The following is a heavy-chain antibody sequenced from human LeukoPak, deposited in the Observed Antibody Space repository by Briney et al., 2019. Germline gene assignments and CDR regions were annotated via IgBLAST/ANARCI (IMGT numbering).Heavy chain of an antibody. CDR1: GYSFTSYG. CDR3: ARELVVPAAMRGYYYYYGMDV. V-gene: IGHV1-18*01. D-gene: IGHD2-2*01. CDR2: ISGNNGTT. Sequence: ASVRVSCKASGYSFTSYGISWVRQAPGQGLEWMGWISGNNGTTNYAQKFQGRVTMTTETSTSTAYMELRSLRSDDTAVYYCARELVVPAAMRGYYYYYGMDVWGQGTTVTVSS. J-gene: IGHJ6*02.